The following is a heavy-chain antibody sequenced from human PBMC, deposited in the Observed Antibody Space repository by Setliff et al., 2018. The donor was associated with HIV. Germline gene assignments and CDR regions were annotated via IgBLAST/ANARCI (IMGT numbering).Heavy chain of an antibody. CDR2: IYSDGRT. CDR3: AKGVKWLGP. V-gene: IGHV3-53*01. J-gene: IGHJ5*02. D-gene: IGHD3-16*01. Sequence: PGRSLRLSCAASGFSVSDNYMTWVRQAPGKGLEWVSVIYSDGRTFYADSVKGRFTISRDDSKNTVYLQMYSLRVDDTAAYYCAKGVKWLGPWGQGTLVTVSS. CDR1: GFSVSDNY.